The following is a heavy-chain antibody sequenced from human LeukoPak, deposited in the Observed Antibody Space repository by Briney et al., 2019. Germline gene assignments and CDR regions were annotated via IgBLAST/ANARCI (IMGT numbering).Heavy chain of an antibody. V-gene: IGHV4-59*01. J-gene: IGHJ5*02. CDR2: IYYSGST. CDR3: ARDRGPNWNYGFDP. Sequence: SETLSLTCTVSGGCISSSYWSWIRQPPGKGLEWIGYIYYSGSTNYNPSLKSRVTISVDTSKNQFSLKLSSVTAADTAVYYCARDRGPNWNYGFDPWGQGTLVTVSS. CDR1: GGCISSSY. D-gene: IGHD1-7*01.